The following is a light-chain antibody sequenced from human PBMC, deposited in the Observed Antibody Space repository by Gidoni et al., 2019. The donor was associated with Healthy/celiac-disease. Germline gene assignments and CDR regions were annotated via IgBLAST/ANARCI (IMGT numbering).Light chain of an antibody. V-gene: IGKV1-39*01. CDR2: AAS. J-gene: IGKJ4*01. CDR3: QQSYGTPLT. CDR1: QSISSY. Sequence: DIQMTQSPSSLSASVGDRVTITCRASQSISSYLNWYQQKPGKAPKLLIYAASSLQSGVPSRFSGSGSGTEFTLTISRLQPEDFATYYCQQSYGTPLTFXGXTKVEIK.